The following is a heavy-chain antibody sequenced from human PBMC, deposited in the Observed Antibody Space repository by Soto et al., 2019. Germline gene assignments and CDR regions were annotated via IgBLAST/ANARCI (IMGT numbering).Heavy chain of an antibody. CDR3: ARGGYSYGYNWFDP. D-gene: IGHD5-18*01. CDR2: INHSGST. CDR1: GGSFSGYC. Sequence: PSETLSLTCAVYGGSFSGYCWSGIRQPPGKGLEWIGEINHSGSTGYNPSLKSRVTISVDTSKNQFSLKRSSVTAADTAVYYCARGGYSYGYNWFDPCGQGPLVTFSS. V-gene: IGHV4-34*01. J-gene: IGHJ5*02.